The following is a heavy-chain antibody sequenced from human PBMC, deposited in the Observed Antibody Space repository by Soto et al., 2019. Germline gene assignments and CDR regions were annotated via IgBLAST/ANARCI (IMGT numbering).Heavy chain of an antibody. CDR1: GYTFTSYD. J-gene: IGHJ6*02. D-gene: IGHD3-3*01. CDR3: ARGVNTYYDFWSGYYRPSDYYYGMDV. V-gene: IGHV1-18*01. Sequence: QVQLVQSGAEVKKPGASVKVSCKASGYTFTSYDISWVRQAPGQGLEWMGWISAYNGNTNYAQKLQGRVTMTTDTSTSTAYMELRSLRSDDTAVYYCARGVNTYYDFWSGYYRPSDYYYGMDVWGQGTTVTVSS. CDR2: ISAYNGNT.